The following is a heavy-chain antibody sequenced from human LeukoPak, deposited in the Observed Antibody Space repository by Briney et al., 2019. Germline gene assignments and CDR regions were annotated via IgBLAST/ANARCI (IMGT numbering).Heavy chain of an antibody. CDR2: IKQDGSEK. CDR3: ARRGSFRSGYGSGSYFILDDAFDI. Sequence: GGSLRLSCAASGFTFSSYWMSWVRQAPGKGLEWVANIKQDGSEKYYVDSVKGRFTISRDNAKNSLYLQMNSLRAEDTAVYYCARRGSFRSGYGSGSYFILDDAFDIWGQGTMVTVSS. CDR1: GFTFSSYW. J-gene: IGHJ3*02. D-gene: IGHD3-10*01. V-gene: IGHV3-7*01.